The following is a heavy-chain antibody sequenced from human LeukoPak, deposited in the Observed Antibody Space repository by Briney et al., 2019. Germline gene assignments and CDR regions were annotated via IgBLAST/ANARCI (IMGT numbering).Heavy chain of an antibody. Sequence: PSETLSLTCAVYGGSFSGYYWSWIRQPPGKGLEWIGEINHSGSTNYNPSLKSRVTISVDTSKNQFSLKLSSVTAADTAVYYCARVDTALFDYWGQGTLVTVSS. J-gene: IGHJ4*02. CDR2: INHSGST. CDR3: ARVDTALFDY. D-gene: IGHD5-18*01. CDR1: GGSFSGYY. V-gene: IGHV4-34*01.